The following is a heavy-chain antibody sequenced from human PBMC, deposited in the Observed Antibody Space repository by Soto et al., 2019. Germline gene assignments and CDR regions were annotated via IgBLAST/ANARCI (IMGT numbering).Heavy chain of an antibody. D-gene: IGHD2-2*02. Sequence: EVQLLESGGDLVQPGGSLRLSCAASGFTFSSYAMSWVRQAPGKGLVWVSAISGSGDITNYADSVNGRFSISRDNSKNTVYLQMNSLSADDTAVYYGAKDRHPSVYNGLDVWGQGTTVAVSS. CDR2: ISGSGDIT. CDR1: GFTFSSYA. V-gene: IGHV3-23*01. CDR3: AKDRHPSVYNGLDV. J-gene: IGHJ6*02.